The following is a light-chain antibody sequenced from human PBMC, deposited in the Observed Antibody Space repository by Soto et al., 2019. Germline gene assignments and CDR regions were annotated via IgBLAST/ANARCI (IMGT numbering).Light chain of an antibody. CDR1: SSDVGGYNY. CDR3: SSYTSSSTLHYV. V-gene: IGLV2-14*01. CDR2: DVS. Sequence: QSVLTQPASVSGSPGQSITISCTGTSSDVGGYNYVSWYQQHPGKAPKLMIYDVSNRPSGVSNRFSGSKSGNTASLTISGLRAEDEADYYCSSYTSSSTLHYVFGTGTKVTVL. J-gene: IGLJ1*01.